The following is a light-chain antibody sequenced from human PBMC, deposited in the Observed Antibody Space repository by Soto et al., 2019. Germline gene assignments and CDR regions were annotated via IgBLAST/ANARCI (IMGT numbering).Light chain of an antibody. CDR1: QSVSSY. Sequence: DIVFTHSPATLSLSPGERATLSCRASQSVSSYLAWYQQKPGQAPRLLIYDASNRATGIPARFSGSGSGTDFTLTISSLEPEDFAVYYCQQRSNWLFTFGPGTKVDIK. J-gene: IGKJ3*01. V-gene: IGKV3-11*01. CDR2: DAS. CDR3: QQRSNWLFT.